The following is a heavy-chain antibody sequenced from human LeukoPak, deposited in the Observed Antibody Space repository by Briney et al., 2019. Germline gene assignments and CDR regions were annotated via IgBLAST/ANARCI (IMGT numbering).Heavy chain of an antibody. CDR2: ISSSRTYT. CDR1: GFTFSDYY. J-gene: IGHJ4*02. Sequence: PGGSLRLSCAASGFTFSDYYMSWIRQAPGKGLEWVSYISSSRTYTYYADSVKGRFTISRDNSKNTLYLQMNSLRAEDTAIYYCAKAALRYQLLSSLDYWGQGTLVTVSS. D-gene: IGHD2-2*01. V-gene: IGHV3-11*05. CDR3: AKAALRYQLLSSLDY.